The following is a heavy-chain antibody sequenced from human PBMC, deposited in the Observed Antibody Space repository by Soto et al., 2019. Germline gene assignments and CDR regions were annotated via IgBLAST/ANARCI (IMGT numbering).Heavy chain of an antibody. V-gene: IGHV4-59*01. Sequence: QVQLQESGPGLVKPSETLSLTCTVSGGSISSYYWSWIRQPPGKGLEWIGYIYYSGSTNYNPSLNSRVTISVDTSKNQFSLKLSSVTAADTAVYYCARGGAMVTSPFDYWGQGTLVTVSS. CDR3: ARGGAMVTSPFDY. J-gene: IGHJ4*02. D-gene: IGHD5-18*01. CDR2: IYYSGST. CDR1: GGSISSYY.